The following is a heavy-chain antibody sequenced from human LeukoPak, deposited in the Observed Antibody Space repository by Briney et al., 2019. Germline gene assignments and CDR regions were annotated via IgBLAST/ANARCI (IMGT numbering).Heavy chain of an antibody. CDR3: ARDLGYSSGWYQEYY. V-gene: IGHV1-69*13. Sequence: ASVKLSCTASGGTFSSYAISWVRQAPGQGLEWVGGIIPIFGTANYAEEFQGRVTITADESTSTAYMELSSLRTEETAVYYCARDLGYSSGWYQEYYWGQGTLVTVSS. D-gene: IGHD6-19*01. CDR2: IIPIFGTA. J-gene: IGHJ4*02. CDR1: GGTFSSYA.